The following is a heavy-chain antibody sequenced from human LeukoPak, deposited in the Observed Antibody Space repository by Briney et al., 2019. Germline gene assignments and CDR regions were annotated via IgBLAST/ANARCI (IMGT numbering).Heavy chain of an antibody. V-gene: IGHV3-53*01. CDR3: ARDLDDGDYVSGFDY. J-gene: IGHJ4*02. CDR1: GFTVSSNY. Sequence: GGSLRLSCAASGFTVSSNYMSWVRQAPGKGLEWVSVIYSGGSTYYADSVKGRFTISRDNSKNTLYLQMNSLRAEDTAVYYCARDLDDGDYVSGFDYWGQGTLVTVSS. D-gene: IGHD4-17*01. CDR2: IYSGGST.